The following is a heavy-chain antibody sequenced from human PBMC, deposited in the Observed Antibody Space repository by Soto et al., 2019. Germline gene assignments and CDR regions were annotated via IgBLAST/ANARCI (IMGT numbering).Heavy chain of an antibody. CDR3: ARGLKKVITMVRGGPYSIDY. J-gene: IGHJ4*02. D-gene: IGHD3-10*01. V-gene: IGHV1-18*01. Sequence: ASVKVSCKASGYTFTSYGISWVRQAPGQGLEWMGWISAYNGNTNYAQKLQGRVTMTTDTSTSTAYMELRSLRSEDTAVYYCARGLKKVITMVRGGPYSIDYWGQGTLVTVSS. CDR2: ISAYNGNT. CDR1: GYTFTSYG.